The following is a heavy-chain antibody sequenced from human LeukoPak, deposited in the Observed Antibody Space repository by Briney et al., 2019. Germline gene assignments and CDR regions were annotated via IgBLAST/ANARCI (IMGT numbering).Heavy chain of an antibody. Sequence: GGSLRLSCAASGFTFSSYAMSWVRQAPGKGLEWVSAISGSGGSTYYADSVKGRFTISRDNSKNTLYLQMNSLRAEDTAVYYCAKPTSSGYFFFLGGDYWGQGTLVTVSS. CDR2: ISGSGGST. J-gene: IGHJ4*02. D-gene: IGHD6-19*01. CDR1: GFTFSSYA. V-gene: IGHV3-23*01. CDR3: AKPTSSGYFFFLGGDY.